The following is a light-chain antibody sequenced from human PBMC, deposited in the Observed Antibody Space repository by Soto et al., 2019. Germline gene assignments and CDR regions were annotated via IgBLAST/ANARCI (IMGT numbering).Light chain of an antibody. CDR3: AAWDDSLSGWV. V-gene: IGLV1-47*01. J-gene: IGLJ3*02. Sequence: QSVLTQPPSASGTPGPRVTISCSGSNSNIGSFYVYWYQQLPGRAPRLLIYRNNQRPSGVPDRFSGSKSGTSASLAISGLRSEDEADYYCAAWDDSLSGWVFGGGTKLTVL. CDR1: NSNIGSFY. CDR2: RNN.